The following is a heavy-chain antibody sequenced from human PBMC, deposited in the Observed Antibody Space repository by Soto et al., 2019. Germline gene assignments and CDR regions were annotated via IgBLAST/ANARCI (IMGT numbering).Heavy chain of an antibody. Sequence: ASVKVSCKASGYTFANPIIHWVRQAPGQSLEWMGWINTDNGDTKYSQKYQGRVTITRDTSASTAYMDLSSLRSEDTAVYFCVRGCYDFWSGYYGGFSFDPWGQGTLVTVSS. D-gene: IGHD3-3*01. V-gene: IGHV1-3*04. J-gene: IGHJ5*02. CDR2: INTDNGDT. CDR1: GYTFANPI. CDR3: VRGCYDFWSGYYGGFSFDP.